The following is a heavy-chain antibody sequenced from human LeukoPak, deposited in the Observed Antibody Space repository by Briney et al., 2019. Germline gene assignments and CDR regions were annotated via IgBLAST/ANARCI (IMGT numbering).Heavy chain of an antibody. CDR1: GGSFNDYY. Sequence: SETLSLTCTVSGGSFNDYYWTWIRQPPGKGLEWIGRIYYSGSTNYSPSLKSRVTISVDTSKNQFSLKLSSVTAADTALYYCARDLGTRYYDSSGTDAFDIWGQGTMVTVSS. CDR3: ARDLGTRYYDSSGTDAFDI. V-gene: IGHV4-59*01. D-gene: IGHD3-22*01. J-gene: IGHJ3*02. CDR2: IYYSGST.